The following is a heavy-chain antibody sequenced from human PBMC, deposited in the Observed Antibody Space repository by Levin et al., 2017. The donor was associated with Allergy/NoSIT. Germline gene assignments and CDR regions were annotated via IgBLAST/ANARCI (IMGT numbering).Heavy chain of an antibody. CDR3: ARNHAWDGAGYVDY. D-gene: IGHD1-14*01. CDR1: GFTVSSNY. CDR2: IYSGGDT. J-gene: IGHJ4*02. Sequence: ASVKVSCAASGFTVSSNYMSWVRQAPGKGLEWVSVIYSGGDTYYADSVMGRFTISRDNSKNTLYLQMNSLRAEDTAVYYCARNHAWDGAGYVDYWGQGTLVSVSS. V-gene: IGHV3-66*02.